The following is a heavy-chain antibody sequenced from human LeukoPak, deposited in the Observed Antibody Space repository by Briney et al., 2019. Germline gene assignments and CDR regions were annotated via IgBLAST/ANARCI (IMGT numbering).Heavy chain of an antibody. CDR3: ARNFLFAFDI. V-gene: IGHV3-53*01. CDR1: GLTVSSSY. J-gene: IGHJ3*02. D-gene: IGHD2/OR15-2a*01. CDR2: IYNDGST. Sequence: GGSLRLSCAASGLTVSSSYMSRVRQAPGKGLEWVSIIYNDGSTYYADSMKGRFTISRDNSKNTLYLQVNSLRAEDTAMYYCARNFLFAFDIWGQGTMVTVSS.